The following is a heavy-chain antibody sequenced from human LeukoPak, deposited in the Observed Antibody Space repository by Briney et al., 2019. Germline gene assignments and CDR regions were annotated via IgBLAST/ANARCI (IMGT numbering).Heavy chain of an antibody. CDR2: VSSHGNDG. D-gene: IGHD5-24*01. CDR1: EFTFSHFA. CDR3: TRDAYNFNDFDY. J-gene: IGHJ4*02. Sequence: GRSLRLSCAVSEFTFSHFAMHWVRQAPGKGLEWVAVVSSHGNDGYYADSVKGRFTISRDNSKNTLYLQIDGLRAEDTAIYYCTRDAYNFNDFDYWGQGTLVTVSS. V-gene: IGHV3-30*01.